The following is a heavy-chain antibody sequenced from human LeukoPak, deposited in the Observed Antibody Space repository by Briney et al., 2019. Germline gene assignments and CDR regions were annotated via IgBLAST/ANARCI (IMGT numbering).Heavy chain of an antibody. J-gene: IGHJ4*02. CDR1: GFTFSSYA. CDR3: AKAVYYDFWSGYFFDY. Sequence: GGFLRLSCAASGFTFSSYAMSWVRQAPGKGLEWVSAISGSGGSTYYADSVKGRFTISRDNSKNTLYLQMNSLRAEDTAVYYCAKAVYYDFWSGYFFDYWGQGTLVTVSS. CDR2: ISGSGGST. D-gene: IGHD3-3*01. V-gene: IGHV3-23*01.